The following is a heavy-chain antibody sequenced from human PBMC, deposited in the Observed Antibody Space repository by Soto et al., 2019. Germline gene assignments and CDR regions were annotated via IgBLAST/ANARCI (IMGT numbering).Heavy chain of an antibody. J-gene: IGHJ3*02. CDR2: ISAYNGNT. V-gene: IGHV1-18*01. Sequence: ASVKLSCKSSGNTITSYGSSWVLQAPGQGLEWMGWISAYNGNTNYAQKLQGRVTMTTDTSTSTAYMELRSLRSDDTAVYYCARGERHDAFDIWGQGTMVSVSS. CDR3: ARGERHDAFDI. CDR1: GNTITSYG.